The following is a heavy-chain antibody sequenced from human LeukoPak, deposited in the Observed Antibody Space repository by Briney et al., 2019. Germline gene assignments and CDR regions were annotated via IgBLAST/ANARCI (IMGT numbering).Heavy chain of an antibody. CDR3: ARVGPLRWSLDAFDI. V-gene: IGHV4-4*02. Sequence: SETLSLTCAVSGGSISSSNWWSWVRQPPGKGLEWIGEIYHSGSTNYNPSLKSRVTISVDTSKNQFSLKLSSVTAADTAVYYCARVGPLRWSLDAFDIWGQGTMVTVSS. J-gene: IGHJ3*02. CDR1: GGSISSSNW. D-gene: IGHD4-23*01. CDR2: IYHSGST.